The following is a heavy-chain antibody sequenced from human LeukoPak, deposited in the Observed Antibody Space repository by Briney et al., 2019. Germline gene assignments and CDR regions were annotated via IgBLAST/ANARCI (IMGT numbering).Heavy chain of an antibody. CDR1: GYSFTTCW. CDR2: IYPGDSDT. V-gene: IGHV5-51*01. J-gene: IGHJ4*02. D-gene: IGHD3-10*01. Sequence: GESLKISCKSSGYSFTTCWIGWVRQMPGKGLEWMGIIYPGDSDTRYSPSFQGQVTISADQSITTAYLQWSSLKASDNAMYYCARSYGSGTYGGIDYWGQGTLVTVSS. CDR3: ARSYGSGTYGGIDY.